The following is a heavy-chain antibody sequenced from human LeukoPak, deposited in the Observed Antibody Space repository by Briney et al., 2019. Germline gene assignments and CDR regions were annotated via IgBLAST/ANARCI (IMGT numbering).Heavy chain of an antibody. D-gene: IGHD6-13*01. V-gene: IGHV3-30-3*01. CDR1: GFTFNRCW. Sequence: GGSLRLSCVVSGFTFNRCWMNWVRQAPGKGLEWVAVISYDGSNKYYADSVKGRFTISRDNSKNTLYLQMNSLRAEDTAVYYCARVPLPRIAASRPDYYGMDVWGQGTTVTVSS. J-gene: IGHJ6*02. CDR2: ISYDGSNK. CDR3: ARVPLPRIAASRPDYYGMDV.